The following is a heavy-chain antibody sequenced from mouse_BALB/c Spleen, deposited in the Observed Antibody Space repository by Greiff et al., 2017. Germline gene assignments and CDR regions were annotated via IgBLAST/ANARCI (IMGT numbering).Heavy chain of an antibody. CDR3: ATYLQNQAWFAY. CDR2: INPNNGGT. Sequence: EVQLQQSGPELVKPGASVKIPCKASGYTFTDYNMDWVKQSHGKSLEWIGDINPNNGGTIYNQKFKGKATLTVDKSSSTAYMELRSLTSEDTAVYYCATYLQNQAWFAYWGQGTLVTVSA. J-gene: IGHJ3*01. CDR1: GYTFTDYN. V-gene: IGHV1-18*01. D-gene: IGHD6-1*01.